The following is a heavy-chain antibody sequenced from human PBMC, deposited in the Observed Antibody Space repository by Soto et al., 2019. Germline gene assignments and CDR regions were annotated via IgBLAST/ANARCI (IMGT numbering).Heavy chain of an antibody. Sequence: EVQLVESGGGLVKPGGSLRLSCAASGFTFSSYSMNWVPQAPGKGLEWVSSISRISSYIYYADSVKGRFTISRDNAKNSLYLQMNSLRAEDTAVYYCARIYCTGGNCYYGLDVWGKGNTVNVS. V-gene: IGHV3-21*01. D-gene: IGHD2-8*02. J-gene: IGHJ6*04. CDR2: ISRISSYI. CDR3: ARIYCTGGNCYYGLDV. CDR1: GFTFSSYS.